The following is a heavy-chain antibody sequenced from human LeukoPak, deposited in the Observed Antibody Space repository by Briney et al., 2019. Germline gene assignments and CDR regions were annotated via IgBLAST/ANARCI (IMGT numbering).Heavy chain of an antibody. CDR2: INPNSGGT. V-gene: IGHV1-2*02. CDR3: ARRRIAAAGTLFDY. J-gene: IGHJ4*02. D-gene: IGHD6-13*01. CDR1: GYTFTGYY. Sequence: ASVKVSCKASGYTFTGYYMHWVRQAPGQGLEWMGWINPNSGGTNYAQKFQGRVTMTRDTSSSTAYMELSRLRSDDTAVYYCARRRIAAAGTLFDYWGQGTLVTVSS.